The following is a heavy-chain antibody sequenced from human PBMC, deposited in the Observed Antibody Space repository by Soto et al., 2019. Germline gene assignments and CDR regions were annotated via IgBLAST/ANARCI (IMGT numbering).Heavy chain of an antibody. V-gene: IGHV4-34*01. D-gene: IGHD1-26*01. J-gene: IGHJ4*02. CDR1: GGSLSGYY. CDR2: INYSGNT. Sequence: QVQLQQWGAGLLKPSETLSLTCAVYGGSLSGYYWRWIRQPPGKALEWIGEINYSGNTNYNPSLKSRVTISVDTSKNQLFLNLSSVTAADTAMYYSARHHVRGRTIAGAAEFWGQGTLVTVSS. CDR3: ARHHVRGRTIAGAAEF.